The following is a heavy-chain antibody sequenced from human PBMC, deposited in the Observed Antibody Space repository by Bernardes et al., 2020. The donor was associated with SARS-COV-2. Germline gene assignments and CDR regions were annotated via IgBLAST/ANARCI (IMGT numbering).Heavy chain of an antibody. D-gene: IGHD6-19*01. CDR3: ATGPAVARPGWFDP. J-gene: IGHJ5*02. V-gene: IGHV1-24*01. CDR2: FDPEDGET. Sequence: VKVSCKVSGYTLTELSIHWVRQAPGKGLEWMGGFDPEDGETIYAQKFQGRVTMTEDTSTDTAYMELSSLRSEDTAVYYCATGPAVARPGWFDPWGQGTLVTVSS. CDR1: GYTLTELS.